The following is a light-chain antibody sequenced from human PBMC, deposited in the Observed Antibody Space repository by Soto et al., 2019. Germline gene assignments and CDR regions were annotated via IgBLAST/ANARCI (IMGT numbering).Light chain of an antibody. V-gene: IGLV2-23*01. CDR2: EGD. Sequence: QLVLTQPASVSGSSGQSITISCTGTSSDVGSYNLVSWHQQHPGKAPKLIIYEGDKRPSGISNRFSGSKSGNTASLTISGLQAEDEADYYCCSYAYSSTLVFGGGTKVTVL. J-gene: IGLJ2*01. CDR3: CSYAYSSTLV. CDR1: SSDVGSYNL.